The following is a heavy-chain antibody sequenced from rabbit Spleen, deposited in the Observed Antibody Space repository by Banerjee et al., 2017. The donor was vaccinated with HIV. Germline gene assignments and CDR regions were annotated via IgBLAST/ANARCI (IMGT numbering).Heavy chain of an antibody. CDR3: ARETSSGWGVVSFYFNL. CDR1: GFSFSSSYY. Sequence: QSLEESGGDLVKPGASLTLTCTASGFSFSSSYYMCWVRQAPGKGLEWIACIDAGSSGTTYYATWAKGRFTISKTSSTTVTLQMPSLTAADTATYFCARETSSGWGVVSFYFNLWGPGTLVTVS. CDR2: IDAGSSGTT. V-gene: IGHV1S40*01. D-gene: IGHD4-1*01. J-gene: IGHJ4*01.